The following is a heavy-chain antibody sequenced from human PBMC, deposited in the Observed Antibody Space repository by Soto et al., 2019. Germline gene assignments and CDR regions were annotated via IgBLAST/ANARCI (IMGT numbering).Heavy chain of an antibody. CDR1: GGSISSSSYY. J-gene: IGHJ6*02. CDR2: IYYSGST. V-gene: IGHV4-39*01. Sequence: SETLSLTCTVSGGSISSSSYYWVWIRQPPGKGLEWIGSIYYSGSTYYNPSLKSRVTISVDTSKNQFSLKLSSVTAADTAVYYCARLSGRYGMDVWGQGTTVTVSS. CDR3: ARLSGRYGMDV.